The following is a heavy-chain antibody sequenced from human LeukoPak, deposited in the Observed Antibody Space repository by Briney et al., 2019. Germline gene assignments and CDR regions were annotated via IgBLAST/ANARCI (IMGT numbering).Heavy chain of an antibody. D-gene: IGHD3-10*01. CDR3: ARVDSGGSGSSY. CDR1: GYTFTVYY. Sequence: ASVKVSCKASGYTFTVYYMHWVRQAPGQGLELMGWINPNSGGTNYAQKFQGRVTMTRDTSISTAYMELSRLRSDDTAVYYCARVDSGGSGSSYWGQGTLVTVS. J-gene: IGHJ4*02. V-gene: IGHV1-2*02. CDR2: INPNSGGT.